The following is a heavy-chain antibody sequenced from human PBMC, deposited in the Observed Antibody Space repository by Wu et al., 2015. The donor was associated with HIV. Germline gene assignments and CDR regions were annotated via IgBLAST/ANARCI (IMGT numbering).Heavy chain of an antibody. CDR1: GGTFSSFV. D-gene: IGHD3-16*01. Sequence: QVQLVQSGAEVKKPGSSVKVSCKASGGTFSSFVVSWVRQAPGQGLEWMGWISAYNGNTNYAQKLQGRVTMTTDTSTSTAYMELRSLRSDDTAVYYCARRGGNRIDDAFDIWGQGTTVTVS. CDR3: ARRGGNRIDDAFDI. CDR2: ISAYNGNT. V-gene: IGHV1-18*01. J-gene: IGHJ3*02.